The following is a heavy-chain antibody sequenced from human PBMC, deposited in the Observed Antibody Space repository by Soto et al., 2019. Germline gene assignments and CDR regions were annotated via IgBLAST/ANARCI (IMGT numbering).Heavy chain of an antibody. V-gene: IGHV3-23*01. D-gene: IGHD6-19*01. Sequence: TGGSLRLSCAASGFTFSSYAMSWVRQAPGKGLEWVSAISGSGGSTYYADSVKGRFTISRDNSKNTLYLQMNSLRAEDTAVYYCANIPLNREWLVRFRSRRDYWGQGTLVTVSS. CDR3: ANIPLNREWLVRFRSRRDY. CDR1: GFTFSSYA. CDR2: ISGSGGST. J-gene: IGHJ4*02.